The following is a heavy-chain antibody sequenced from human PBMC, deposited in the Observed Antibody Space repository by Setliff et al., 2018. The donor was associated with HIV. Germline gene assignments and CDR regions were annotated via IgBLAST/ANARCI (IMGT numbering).Heavy chain of an antibody. V-gene: IGHV4-34*01. CDR3: ATKGWNAYKAFDY. J-gene: IGHJ4*02. D-gene: IGHD1-1*01. CDR2: ITHSGST. Sequence: PSETLSLTCAVYGGSFNDYSWNWICQTPGKGLEWIAEITHSGSTNYNPSLRGRVTITLGTSKNHFSLNLRSVTAADTAFYYCATKGWNAYKAFDYWGQGTLVTVSS. CDR1: GGSFNDYS.